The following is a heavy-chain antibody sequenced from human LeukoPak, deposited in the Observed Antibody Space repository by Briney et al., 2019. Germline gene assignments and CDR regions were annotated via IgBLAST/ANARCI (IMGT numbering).Heavy chain of an antibody. J-gene: IGHJ4*02. CDR1: GFPFSSYW. Sequence: PGGSLRLSCAASGFPFSSYWMSWVRQAPGKGLEWISFISSSSRYIYYADSVKGRFTVSRDNAKNSSYLQINSLRADDTALYYCARGMTASALDYWGQGTPVTVSS. CDR3: ARGMTASALDY. CDR2: ISSSSRYI. V-gene: IGHV3-21*01. D-gene: IGHD5-18*01.